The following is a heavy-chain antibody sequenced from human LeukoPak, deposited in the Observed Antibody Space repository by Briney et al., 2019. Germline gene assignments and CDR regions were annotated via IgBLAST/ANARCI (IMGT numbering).Heavy chain of an antibody. D-gene: IGHD3-10*01. Sequence: GGSLRLSCAVSGITLGNYGMSWVSQAPGKGLEWVAGVSDSGGTTNYADSVKGRFTVSRDNPKNTLYLQMNSLRAEDTAVYFCAKRGVLIRVFLVGFHKEAYYFDSWGQGALVTVSS. CDR3: AKRGVLIRVFLVGFHKEAYYFDS. J-gene: IGHJ4*02. CDR1: GITLGNYG. CDR2: VSDSGGTT. V-gene: IGHV3-23*01.